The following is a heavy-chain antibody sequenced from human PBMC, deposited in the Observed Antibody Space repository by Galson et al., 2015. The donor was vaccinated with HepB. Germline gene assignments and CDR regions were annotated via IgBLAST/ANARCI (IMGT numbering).Heavy chain of an antibody. D-gene: IGHD6-13*01. CDR2: IYPGDSDT. Sequence: KVSCKVSGYTLTELSMHWVRQAPGKGLEWMGIIYPGDSDTRYSPSFQGQVTISADKSISTAYLQWSSLKASDTAMYYCASLAAAGTSEYNAFDIWGQGTMVTVSS. V-gene: IGHV5-51*01. CDR1: GYTLTELS. CDR3: ASLAAAGTSEYNAFDI. J-gene: IGHJ3*02.